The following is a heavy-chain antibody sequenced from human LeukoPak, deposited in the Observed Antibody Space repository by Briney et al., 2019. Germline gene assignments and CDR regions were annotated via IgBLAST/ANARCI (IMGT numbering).Heavy chain of an antibody. J-gene: IGHJ6*02. Sequence: PGGSLRLSCAASGFTFSSYEMNWVRQAPGKGLEWVSYISCSGSTIYYADSVKGRFTISRDNAKNSLYLQMNSLRAEDTAVYYCARDRSDILGDYYYGMDVWGQGTTVTVSS. CDR2: ISCSGSTI. V-gene: IGHV3-48*03. CDR3: ARDRSDILGDYYYGMDV. CDR1: GFTFSSYE. D-gene: IGHD3-9*01.